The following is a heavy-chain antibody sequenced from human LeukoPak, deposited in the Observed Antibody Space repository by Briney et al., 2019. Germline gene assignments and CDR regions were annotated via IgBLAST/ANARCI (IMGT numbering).Heavy chain of an antibody. CDR2: INWNGGST. V-gene: IGHV3-20*01. D-gene: IGHD3-22*01. J-gene: IGHJ3*02. CDR1: GFTFDDYG. CDR3: ARGSYDSSGYYSAFDI. Sequence: GGSLRLSCAASGFTFDDYGMSWVRQAPGKGLEWVSGINWNGGSTGYADSVKGRFTISRDNAKNSLYLQMNSLRAEDTALYHCARGSYDSSGYYSAFDIWGQGIMVTVSS.